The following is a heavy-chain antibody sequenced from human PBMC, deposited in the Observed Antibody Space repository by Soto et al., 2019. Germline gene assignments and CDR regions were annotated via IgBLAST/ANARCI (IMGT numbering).Heavy chain of an antibody. V-gene: IGHV6-1*01. Sequence: PSQTLSLTCAISGDSVSSNSAAWNWIRQSPSRGLEWLGRTYYRSKWYNDYAVSVKSRITINPDTSKNQFSLQLNSVTPEDTAVYYCAKDLRKTAMAPRRYYHYYYGMDVWGQGTTVTVSS. CDR3: AKDLRKTAMAPRRYYHYYYGMDV. J-gene: IGHJ6*02. D-gene: IGHD5-18*01. CDR1: GDSVSSNSAA. CDR2: TYYRSKWYN.